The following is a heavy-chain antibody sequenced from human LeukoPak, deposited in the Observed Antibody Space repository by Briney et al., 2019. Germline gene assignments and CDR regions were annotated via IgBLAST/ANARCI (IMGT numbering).Heavy chain of an antibody. Sequence: KPGESLKISCKGSGYSFTSYWIGWVRQMPGKGLEWMGIIYPGDSDTRYSPSFQGQVTISADKSISTAYLQWSSLKASDTAMYYCARLAYCSNDVCYSNYYYSMDVGGKGTTVTVTS. CDR1: GYSFTSYW. V-gene: IGHV5-51*03. J-gene: IGHJ6*03. D-gene: IGHD2-8*01. CDR2: IYPGDSDT. CDR3: ARLAYCSNDVCYSNYYYSMDV.